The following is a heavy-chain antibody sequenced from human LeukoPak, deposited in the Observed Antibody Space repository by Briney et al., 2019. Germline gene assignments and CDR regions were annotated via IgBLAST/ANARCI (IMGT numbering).Heavy chain of an antibody. V-gene: IGHV3-33*01. CDR3: ARVTYYDILTPDY. Sequence: GGSLRLSCAASGFTFSSYGMHWVRQAPGKGLEWVAVIWYDGSNKYYADSEKGRFTISRDNSKNTLYLQMNSLRAEDTAVYYCARVTYYDILTPDYWGQGTLVTVSS. CDR2: IWYDGSNK. J-gene: IGHJ4*02. CDR1: GFTFSSYG. D-gene: IGHD3-9*01.